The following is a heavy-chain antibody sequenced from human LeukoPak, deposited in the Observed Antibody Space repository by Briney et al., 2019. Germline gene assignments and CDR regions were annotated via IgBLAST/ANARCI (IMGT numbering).Heavy chain of an antibody. Sequence: PSETLSLTCADYGGSFSGYYWSWIRQPPGKGLEWIGEINHSGSTNYNPSLKSRVTISVDTSKNQFSLKLSSVTAADTAVYYCARKVGRYSYGYYYYYYMDVWGKGTTVTVSS. CDR2: INHSGST. V-gene: IGHV4-34*01. D-gene: IGHD5-18*01. J-gene: IGHJ6*03. CDR3: ARKVGRYSYGYYYYYYMDV. CDR1: GGSFSGYY.